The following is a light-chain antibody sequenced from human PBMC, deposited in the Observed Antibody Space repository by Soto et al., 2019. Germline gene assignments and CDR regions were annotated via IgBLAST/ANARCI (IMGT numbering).Light chain of an antibody. J-gene: IGLJ1*01. CDR2: IND. CDR3: KSYDSTLSAPYV. Sequence: QSVLTQPPSASGTPGQRITISCSGSSSNIGDNPVNWYQQLPGAAPKLLIYINDQRPSGVPDRFSGSKSGTSASLAISGLQPEDEADYYCKSYDSTLSAPYVFGTGSKVTVL. V-gene: IGLV1-44*01. CDR1: SSNIGDNP.